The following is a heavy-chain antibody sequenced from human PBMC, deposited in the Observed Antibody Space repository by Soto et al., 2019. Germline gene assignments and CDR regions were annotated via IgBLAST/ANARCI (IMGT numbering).Heavy chain of an antibody. V-gene: IGHV3-74*01. CDR3: ARARIESGSYFSPYYYGMDV. D-gene: IGHD1-26*01. Sequence: GRSLRLSCAASGFTLSSYWRHWVRQAPGKGLVWVSRINSDGSSTSYADSVKGRFTISRDNAKNTLYLQMNSLRAEDTAVYYCARARIESGSYFSPYYYGMDVLGQGTTVTGSS. CDR2: INSDGSST. J-gene: IGHJ6*01. CDR1: GFTLSSYW.